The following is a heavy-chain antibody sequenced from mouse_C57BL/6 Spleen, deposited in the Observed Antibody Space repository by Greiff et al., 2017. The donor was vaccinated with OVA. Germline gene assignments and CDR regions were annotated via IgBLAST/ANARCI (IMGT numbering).Heavy chain of an antibody. CDR1: GYTFTSYW. CDR3: ARSNGYYGYFDV. V-gene: IGHV1-64*01. J-gene: IGHJ1*03. Sequence: QVQLQQPGAELVKPGASVKLSCKASGYTFTSYWMHWVKQRPGQGLEWIGMIHPNSGSTNYHEKFKSKATLTVDKSSSTAYMQLSSLASDDSAVYYCARSNGYYGYFDVWGTGTTVTVSS. D-gene: IGHD2-2*01. CDR2: IHPNSGST.